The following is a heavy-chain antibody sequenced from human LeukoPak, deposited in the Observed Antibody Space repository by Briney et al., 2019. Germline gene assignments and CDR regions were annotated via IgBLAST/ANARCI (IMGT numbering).Heavy chain of an antibody. J-gene: IGHJ4*02. V-gene: IGHV3-30*02. CDR1: GFTLSRYG. CDR3: AARDFWSGPASDY. CDR2: IRYDGSEK. D-gene: IGHD3-3*01. Sequence: VGSLRLSCAASGFTLSRYGTHWVRQAPGKGLEWVAFIRYDGSEKKHADSVKGRFTISRDNSKNTLYLQMNSLRVEDTAVYYCAARDFWSGPASDYWGQGTLVTVSS.